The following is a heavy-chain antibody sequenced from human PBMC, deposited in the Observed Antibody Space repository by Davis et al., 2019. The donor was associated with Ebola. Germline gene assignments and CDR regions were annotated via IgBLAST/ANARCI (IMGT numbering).Heavy chain of an antibody. V-gene: IGHV3-7*03. J-gene: IGHJ4*02. CDR3: ARDNHYDFWSGPLDY. D-gene: IGHD3-3*01. CDR1: GFTVSSNY. Sequence: GSLRLSCAASGFTVSSNYMSWVRQAPGKGLEWVANIKQDGSEKYYVDSVKGRFTISRDNAKNSLYPQMNSLRAEDTAVYYCARDNHYDFWSGPLDYWGQGTLVIVSS. CDR2: IKQDGSEK.